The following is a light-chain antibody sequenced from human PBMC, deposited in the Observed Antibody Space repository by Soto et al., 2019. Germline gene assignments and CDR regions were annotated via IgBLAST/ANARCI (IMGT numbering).Light chain of an antibody. V-gene: IGKV3-20*01. CDR2: GVS. J-gene: IGKJ1*01. Sequence: EKVMTQSPATMSVSPVERATLSCRASQSMGSNVAWYQQKPGQAPRLLIYGVSMRADGIPDRFSGSGSGTDFTLTISRLEPEDFAVYYCQQYGSSPRTFGQGTKVDIK. CDR3: QQYGSSPRT. CDR1: QSMGSN.